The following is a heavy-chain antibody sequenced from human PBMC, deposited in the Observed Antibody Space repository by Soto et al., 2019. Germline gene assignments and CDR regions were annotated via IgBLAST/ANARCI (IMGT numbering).Heavy chain of an antibody. V-gene: IGHV3-30*18. D-gene: IGHD3-3*01. CDR1: GFTFSSYG. CDR3: AKEDFWSGYANWFEP. Sequence: PGGSLRLSCAASGFTFSSYGMHWVRQAPGKGLEWVAVISYDGSNKYYADSVKGRFTISRDNSKNTLYLQMNSLRAEDTAVYYCAKEDFWSGYANWFEPWGQGTLVTVSS. J-gene: IGHJ5*02. CDR2: ISYDGSNK.